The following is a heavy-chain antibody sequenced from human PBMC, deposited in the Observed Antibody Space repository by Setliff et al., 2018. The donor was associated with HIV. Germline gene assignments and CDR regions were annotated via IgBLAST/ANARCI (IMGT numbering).Heavy chain of an antibody. Sequence: PSETLSLTCTVSGYPIRNGYNWGWIRQPPGKGMEWIGSFHYSGSTYYNPSLKSRVTISVDTSKNLFSLKLSSATAADTAIYYCARLRRREGVFDIWGQGTMVTVSS. CDR3: ARLRRREGVFDI. CDR1: GYPIRNGYN. CDR2: FHYSGST. J-gene: IGHJ3*02. D-gene: IGHD1-26*01. V-gene: IGHV4-38-2*02.